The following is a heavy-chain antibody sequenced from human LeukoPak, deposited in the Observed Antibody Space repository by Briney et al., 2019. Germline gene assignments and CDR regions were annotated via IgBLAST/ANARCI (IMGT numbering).Heavy chain of an antibody. D-gene: IGHD2-2*01. CDR1: GYTFTSYD. Sequence: GASVKVSCKASGYTFTSYDINWERQATGQGLEWMGWMNPNSGNTGYAQKFQGRVTMTRNTSISTAYMELSSLRSEDTAVYYCARGLEPSSTSCYLGICYYYGMDVWGQGTTVTVSS. V-gene: IGHV1-8*02. J-gene: IGHJ6*02. CDR3: ARGLEPSSTSCYLGICYYYGMDV. CDR2: MNPNSGNT.